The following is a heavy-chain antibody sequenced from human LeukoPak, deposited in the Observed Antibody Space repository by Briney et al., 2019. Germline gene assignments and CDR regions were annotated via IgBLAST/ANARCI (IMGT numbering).Heavy chain of an antibody. CDR1: GGSISSYY. CDR3: ARGGYYGLGNDFRFDP. V-gene: IGHV4-4*07. CDR2: IYTSGST. J-gene: IGHJ5*02. D-gene: IGHD3-10*01. Sequence: SETLSLTRTVSGGSISSYYWSWIRQPAGKGLEWIGRIYTSGSTNYKPSLKSRVTISVDTSKNQFSLKLSSVTAADTAVYYCARGGYYGLGNDFRFDPWGQGTLVTVSS.